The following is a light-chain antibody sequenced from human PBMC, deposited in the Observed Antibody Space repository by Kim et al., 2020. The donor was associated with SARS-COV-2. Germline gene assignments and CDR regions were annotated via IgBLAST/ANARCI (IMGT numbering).Light chain of an antibody. V-gene: IGKV1-12*01. CDR2: TAS. J-gene: IGKJ2*03. CDR1: QGISSW. CDR3: QHANSFPYS. Sequence: SPSVGDRVTSTGRASQGISSWLAWYQQKPGKAPKLLIYTASSVQSGVPSRFSGSGSGTDFTLTISSLQPEDFATYYCQHANSFPYSFGQGTKLEI.